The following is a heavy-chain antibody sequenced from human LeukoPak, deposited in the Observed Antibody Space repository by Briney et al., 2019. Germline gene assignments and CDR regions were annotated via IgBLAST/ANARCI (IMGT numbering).Heavy chain of an antibody. Sequence: PGGSLRLSCVASGFTFSDYWMHWVRQAPGKGLVWVSRIDLAGEYTTYADSVKGRFSISRDNAKNSLYLQMNSLSDEDTAVYYCARESAAGGAGLGYFDYWGQGTLVTVSS. V-gene: IGHV3-74*01. J-gene: IGHJ4*02. CDR2: IDLAGEYT. CDR3: ARESAAGGAGLGYFDY. CDR1: GFTFSDYW. D-gene: IGHD6-13*01.